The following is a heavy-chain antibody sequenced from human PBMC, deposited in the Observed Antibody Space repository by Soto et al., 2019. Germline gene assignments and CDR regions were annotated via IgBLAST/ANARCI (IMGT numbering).Heavy chain of an antibody. CDR1: GGSLTSSSYY. CDR3: VASTIFGVVDNFDY. D-gene: IGHD3-3*01. V-gene: IGHV4-39*01. CDR2: LSYSGTT. J-gene: IGHJ4*02. Sequence: QLQLQESGPGLVKSSEILSLTCAVSGGSLTSSSYYCGWLRPPPGKGLEWIGSLSYSGTTYYNPSFNGPVVISVDTSRDQFSLQLTSVTAADTAVYYCVASTIFGVVDNFDYWGLGALVIVSS.